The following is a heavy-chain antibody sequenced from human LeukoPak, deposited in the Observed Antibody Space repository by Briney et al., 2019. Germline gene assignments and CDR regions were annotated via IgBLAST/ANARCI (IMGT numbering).Heavy chain of an antibody. Sequence: GGSLRLSCVASGFIFNNYAMNWVRRAPGKGLDWVSIISGSGGRTYYADSVKGRFTISRDNAKNSLYLQMNSLRAEDTAVYYCARDAGDYKYSAFDIWGQGTMVTVSS. D-gene: IGHD4-17*01. CDR2: ISGSGGRT. V-gene: IGHV3-21*05. CDR3: ARDAGDYKYSAFDI. J-gene: IGHJ3*02. CDR1: GFIFNNYA.